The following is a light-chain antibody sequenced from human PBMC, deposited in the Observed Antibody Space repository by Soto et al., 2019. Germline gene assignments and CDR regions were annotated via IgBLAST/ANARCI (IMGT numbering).Light chain of an antibody. CDR2: KIS. CDR3: MQGTHWPYT. V-gene: IGKV2-30*01. J-gene: IGKJ2*01. CDR1: QSLVNTDENTF. Sequence: DVVMTQSPLSLPVTLGQPASISCRSSQSLVNTDENTFLNWFQQRPGQSPRRLIYKISNRDSGVPDRFSGSGSGTDFTLIINRVEAEDLGVYYCMQGTHWPYTFGQGTKLEIK.